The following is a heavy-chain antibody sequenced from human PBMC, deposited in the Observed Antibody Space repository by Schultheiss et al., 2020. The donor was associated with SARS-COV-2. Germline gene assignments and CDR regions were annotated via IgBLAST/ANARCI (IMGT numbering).Heavy chain of an antibody. V-gene: IGHV4-31*03. J-gene: IGHJ6*02. CDR1: GGSISSGDYY. Sequence: SETLSLTCNVSGGSISSGDYYWSWIRQHPGKGLEWIGYMSNSGRTNYNPSLKSRVTISVDTSKMQYFLNLNSVTAADTAVYYCARCASSSSGYNFAMDVWGQGTTVTVSS. CDR2: MSNSGRT. CDR3: ARCASSSSGYNFAMDV. D-gene: IGHD6-6*01.